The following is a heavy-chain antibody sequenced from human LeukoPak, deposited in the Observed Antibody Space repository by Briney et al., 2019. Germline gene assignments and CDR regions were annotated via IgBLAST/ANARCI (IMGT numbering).Heavy chain of an antibody. CDR2: ISGSGGST. V-gene: IGHV3-23*01. CDR3: AKRGRVPGVVDH. D-gene: IGHD3-3*01. J-gene: IGHJ4*02. Sequence: PGGSLRLSCAASGFTFDSYAMGWVRQAPGEGLGWVSAISGSGGSTSYADSMKGRFIISRDNSKNTMSLQMISLRAEDTAVYYCAKRGRVPGVVDHWGQGTLVTVSS. CDR1: GFTFDSYA.